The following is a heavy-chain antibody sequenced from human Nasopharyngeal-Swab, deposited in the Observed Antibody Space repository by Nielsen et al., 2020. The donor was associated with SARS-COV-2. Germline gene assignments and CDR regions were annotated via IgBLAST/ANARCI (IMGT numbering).Heavy chain of an antibody. D-gene: IGHD2-2*01. J-gene: IGHJ5*02. Sequence: ASVKVSCKASGYTFTSDGISWVRQAPGKGLEWMGWISGYKGFTNYAQKFQGRVTMTTDTSTTTAYLELRSLPSDDTAVYYCARDQGFTSSYWFDPWGQGTLVTVSS. V-gene: IGHV1-18*01. CDR2: ISGYKGFT. CDR1: GYTFTSDG. CDR3: ARDQGFTSSYWFDP.